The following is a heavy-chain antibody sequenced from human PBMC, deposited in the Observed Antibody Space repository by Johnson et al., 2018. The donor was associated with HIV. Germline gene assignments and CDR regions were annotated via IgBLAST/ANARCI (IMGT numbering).Heavy chain of an antibody. V-gene: IGHV3-66*01. CDR1: GFIVSSNY. Sequence: VQLVESGGGLVQPGGSLRLSCAASGFIVSSNYMSWVRQAPGTGLEWVSVIYGDGTTFYADSVTGRFTISRDNSKNTLYLQMTNPGIEETAVYYCARGGWESDAFDIWGQGTMVTVSS. CDR3: ARGGWESDAFDI. CDR2: IYGDGTT. D-gene: IGHD1-26*01. J-gene: IGHJ3*02.